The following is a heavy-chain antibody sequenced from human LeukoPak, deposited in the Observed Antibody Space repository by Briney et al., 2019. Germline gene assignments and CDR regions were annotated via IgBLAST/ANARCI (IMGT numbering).Heavy chain of an antibody. CDR2: IYYSGST. CDR1: GGSISGGGYS. Sequence: SETLSLTCAVPGGSISGGGYSWSWIRQPPRKGLEWIGYIYYSGSTNYNPSLKSRVTISVDTSKNQFSLKLSSVTAADTAVYYCARESSTSNFDYWGQGTLVTVSS. J-gene: IGHJ4*02. CDR3: ARESSTSNFDY. V-gene: IGHV4-61*08. D-gene: IGHD2-2*01.